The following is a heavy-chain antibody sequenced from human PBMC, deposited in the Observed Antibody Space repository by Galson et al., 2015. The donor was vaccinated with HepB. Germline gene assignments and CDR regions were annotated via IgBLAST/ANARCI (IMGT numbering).Heavy chain of an antibody. D-gene: IGHD6-13*01. V-gene: IGHV3-33*01. CDR2: IWFDGSNK. CDR3: ARSPSSSWGDGVDI. CDR1: GFTFSNYG. J-gene: IGHJ3*02. Sequence: SLRLSCAASGFTFSNYGMHWVRQAPGKGLEWVAVIWFDGSNKDCLDSVRGRFTISRDNSKNMLLLEMNSLRDEDTATYYCARSPSSSWGDGVDIWGQGTMVTVSS.